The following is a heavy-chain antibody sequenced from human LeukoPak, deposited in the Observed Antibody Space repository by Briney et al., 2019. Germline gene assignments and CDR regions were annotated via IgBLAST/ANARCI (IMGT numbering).Heavy chain of an antibody. J-gene: IGHJ4*02. Sequence: SETLSLTCTVSGGSISSSSYYWGWIRQPPGKGLEWIGSIYYSGSTYYNPSLKSRVTISVDTSKNQFSLKLSSVTAADTAVYYCASPGRAAAGSWRISQLLNYWGQGTLVTVSS. CDR1: GGSISSSSYY. D-gene: IGHD6-13*01. CDR3: ASPGRAAAGSWRISQLLNY. CDR2: IYYSGST. V-gene: IGHV4-39*07.